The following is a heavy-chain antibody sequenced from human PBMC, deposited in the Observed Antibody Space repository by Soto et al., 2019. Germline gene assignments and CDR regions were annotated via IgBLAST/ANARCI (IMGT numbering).Heavy chain of an antibody. Sequence: GGSLRLSCAASGFTFSSYAMSWVRQAPGKGLEWVSAISGSGGSTYYADSVKGRFTISRDNSKNTLYLQMNSLRAEYTAVYYCAKAPYGDSVRDYWGQGTLVTVSS. CDR1: GFTFSSYA. J-gene: IGHJ4*02. CDR3: AKAPYGDSVRDY. CDR2: ISGSGGST. V-gene: IGHV3-23*01. D-gene: IGHD4-17*01.